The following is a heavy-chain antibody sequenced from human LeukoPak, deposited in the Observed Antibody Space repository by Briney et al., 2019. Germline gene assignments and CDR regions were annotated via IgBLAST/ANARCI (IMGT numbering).Heavy chain of an antibody. Sequence: KSSETLSLTCTVSGGSISSYYWSWIRQPPGKGLEWIGYIYYSGSTNYNPSLKSRVTISVDTSKNQFSLKLSSVTAADTAVYYCARCEATLGGFDYWGQGTLVTVSS. J-gene: IGHJ4*02. CDR3: ARCEATLGGFDY. CDR2: IYYSGST. V-gene: IGHV4-59*01. D-gene: IGHD5-12*01. CDR1: GGSISSYY.